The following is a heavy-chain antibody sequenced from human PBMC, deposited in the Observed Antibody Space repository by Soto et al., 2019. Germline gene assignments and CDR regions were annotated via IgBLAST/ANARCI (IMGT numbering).Heavy chain of an antibody. CDR2: VHWDDDK. J-gene: IGHJ4*02. V-gene: IGHV2-5*02. CDR3: VHSSAYIIGCYWLGPFDY. D-gene: IGHD6-19*01. Sequence: QITLKEAGPTLVKPTQTLTLTCTFSGFSLSTSGVGVSWIRQPPGKALEWLALVHWDDDKRYSPSLKSRLTITKDTSKNQVVLTMTNMDPGDTATYYCVHSSAYIIGCYWLGPFDYWGQGTLVTVSS. CDR1: GFSLSTSGVG.